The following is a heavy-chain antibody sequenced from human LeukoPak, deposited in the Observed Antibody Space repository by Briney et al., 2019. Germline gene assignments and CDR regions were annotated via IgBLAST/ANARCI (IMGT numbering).Heavy chain of an antibody. CDR3: AREEGALMVYDSYYGMDV. Sequence: GPVKVSCKAAGYTFTNYGISWVRQAPGQGLEWMGWISAYNGNRKYAQKIQGRVTMTTDTSTTTAYMELRSLRYDDTAVYYCAREEGALMVYDSYYGMDVWGQGITVIVSS. V-gene: IGHV1-18*01. CDR2: ISAYNGNR. J-gene: IGHJ6*02. CDR1: GYTFTNYG. D-gene: IGHD2-8*01.